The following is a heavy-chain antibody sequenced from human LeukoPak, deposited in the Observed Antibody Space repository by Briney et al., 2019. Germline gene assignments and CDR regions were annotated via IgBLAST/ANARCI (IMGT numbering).Heavy chain of an antibody. V-gene: IGHV1-69*01. CDR1: GGTFSSYA. CDR3: ARSPPGLIYMDV. D-gene: IGHD2-8*01. Sequence: GASGKVSCNASGGTFSSYAISWGRQAPGQGFGWMGGFIHIFGTANYAQNFQGRVMITAVESTSTAYMQLSSLRTEDTAVYYCARSPPGLIYMDVWGKGTTVSVSS. J-gene: IGHJ6*03. CDR2: FIHIFGTA.